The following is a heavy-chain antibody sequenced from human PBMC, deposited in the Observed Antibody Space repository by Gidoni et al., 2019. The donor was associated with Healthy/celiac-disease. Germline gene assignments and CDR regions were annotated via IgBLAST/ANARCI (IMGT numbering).Heavy chain of an antibody. J-gene: IGHJ3*02. D-gene: IGHD3-22*01. CDR2: INPNSGGT. CDR3: ARSRSYDSSGYVAFDI. CDR1: GYTFTGYH. Sequence: QVQLVQSGAAVKKPVASVKVSCKASGYTFTGYHRHWVRQAPGQGLELMGWINPNSGGTNYAQKFQGRVTMTRDTSISTAYMELSRLRSDDTAVYYCARSRSYDSSGYVAFDIWGQGTMVTVSS. V-gene: IGHV1-2*02.